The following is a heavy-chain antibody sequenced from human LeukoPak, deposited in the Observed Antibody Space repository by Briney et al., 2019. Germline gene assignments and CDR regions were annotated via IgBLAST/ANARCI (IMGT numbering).Heavy chain of an antibody. Sequence: SVKVSCKASGGTFSGYAISWVRQAPGQGLEWMGGIIPIFGTANYAQKFQGRVTITTDESTSTAYMELSSLRSEDTAVYYCARGRRDGYKEPFDYWGQGTLVTVSS. J-gene: IGHJ4*02. CDR1: GGTFSGYA. D-gene: IGHD5-24*01. CDR2: IIPIFGTA. CDR3: ARGRRDGYKEPFDY. V-gene: IGHV1-69*05.